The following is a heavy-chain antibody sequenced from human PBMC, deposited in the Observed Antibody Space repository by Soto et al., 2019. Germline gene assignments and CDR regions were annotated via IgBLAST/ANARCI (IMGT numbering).Heavy chain of an antibody. V-gene: IGHV3-23*01. D-gene: IGHD2-8*01. CDR2: ISGRGVTT. J-gene: IGHJ6*03. CDR3: AKAPVMDGYYYYMDV. CDR1: GFIFTNYV. Sequence: GSLRLSCAASGFIFTNYVMSWVRQAPGKGLEWVAGISGRGVTTLYADSVKGRFTVSRDNSKNTLYLQMNSLRAEDTAVYYCAKAPVMDGYYYYMDVWGKGTTVTVSS.